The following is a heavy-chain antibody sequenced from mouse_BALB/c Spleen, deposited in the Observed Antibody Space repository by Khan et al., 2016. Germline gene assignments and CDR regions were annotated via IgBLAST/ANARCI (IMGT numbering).Heavy chain of an antibody. CDR2: ISYSGST. V-gene: IGHV3-2*02. J-gene: IGHJ2*01. Sequence: EVQLQESGPGLVKPSQSLSLTCTVIGYSITSDYAWNWIRQFPGNKLEWMGYISYSGSTSYNPSLKSRISITRDTSKNQFFLQLNSVTTEDTATFYCARSIMANWGQGTTLTVSS. CDR3: ARSIMAN. CDR1: GYSITSDYA.